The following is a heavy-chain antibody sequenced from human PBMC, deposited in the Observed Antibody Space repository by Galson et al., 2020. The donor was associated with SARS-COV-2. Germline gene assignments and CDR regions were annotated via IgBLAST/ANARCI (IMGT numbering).Heavy chain of an antibody. V-gene: IGHV3-7*01. D-gene: IGHD1-26*01. CDR2: IKQDGSEK. Sequence: GESLKISCAASGLTFSSYWMSWVRQAPGKGLEWVANIKQDGSEKYYVDSVKGRFTISRDNAKNSLYLQMNSLRAEDTAVYYCARDRGVSGSNYYYYGMDVWGQGTTVTVSS. CDR1: GLTFSSYW. CDR3: ARDRGVSGSNYYYYGMDV. J-gene: IGHJ6*02.